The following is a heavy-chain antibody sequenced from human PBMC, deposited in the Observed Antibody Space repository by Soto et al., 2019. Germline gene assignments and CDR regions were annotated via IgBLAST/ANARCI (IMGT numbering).Heavy chain of an antibody. Sequence: GASVKVSCKASGYTFTSYYMHWVRQAPGQGLEWMGIINPSGGSTSYAQKFQGRVTMTRDTSTSTVYMELSSLRSEDTAVYYCARGSLLGYCSSTSCYGAFDIWGQGTMVTVSS. J-gene: IGHJ3*02. CDR2: INPSGGST. CDR3: ARGSLLGYCSSTSCYGAFDI. D-gene: IGHD2-2*01. CDR1: GYTFTSYY. V-gene: IGHV1-46*01.